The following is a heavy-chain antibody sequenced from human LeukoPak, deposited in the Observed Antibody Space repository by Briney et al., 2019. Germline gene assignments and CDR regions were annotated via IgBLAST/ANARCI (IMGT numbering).Heavy chain of an antibody. CDR3: ARFLHQSSGGNCCFVDY. J-gene: IGHJ4*02. CDR2: IYPGDSDT. CDR1: GYNFTNYW. V-gene: IGHV5-51*01. Sequence: HGESLKISCKGSGYNFTNYWIGWVRQMPGEGLEWMGIIYPGDSDTRYSPSFQGQVTISADKSISTAYLQWSSLKASDTAVYYCARFLHQSSGGNCCFVDYWGQGTLVTVSS. D-gene: IGHD2-15*01.